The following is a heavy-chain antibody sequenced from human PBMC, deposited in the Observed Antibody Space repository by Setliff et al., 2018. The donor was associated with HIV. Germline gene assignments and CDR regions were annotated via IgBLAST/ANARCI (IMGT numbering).Heavy chain of an antibody. J-gene: IGHJ6*03. V-gene: IGHV3-13*01. D-gene: IGHD4-17*01. CDR2: IGTIDDT. Sequence: GGSLRLSCAASGFTFSSYDMHWVRQATGKGLEWVSAIGTIDDTYYSDSVKGRLTISRENAKNSLYLQMNSLRAEDTAVYYCAREIQNCGANHWYCYMDVWGKGTTVTVSS. CDR1: GFTFSSYD. CDR3: AREIQNCGANHWYCYMDV.